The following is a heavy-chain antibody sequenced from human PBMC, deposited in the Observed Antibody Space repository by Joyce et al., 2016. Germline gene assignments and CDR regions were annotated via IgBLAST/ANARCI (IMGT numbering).Heavy chain of an antibody. D-gene: IGHD6-19*01. J-gene: IGHJ5*02. Sequence: EVQLVESGGGLIQPGGSLRLSCAASGFTVTNTYMTWVRQAPGKGLAWVSISYSGGSTYYADSVKGRFTISRDNSKNSLYLQMNSLRPEDTAIYYCARFPVAGPDSRFDPWGQGTLVTVSS. CDR2: SYSGGST. V-gene: IGHV3-53*01. CDR3: ARFPVAGPDSRFDP. CDR1: GFTVTNTY.